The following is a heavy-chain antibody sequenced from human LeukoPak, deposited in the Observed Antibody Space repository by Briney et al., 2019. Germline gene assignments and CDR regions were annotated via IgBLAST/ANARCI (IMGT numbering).Heavy chain of an antibody. CDR1: GGTFSSYA. J-gene: IGHJ6*03. CDR3: ARGCGRSGDCYPYYYYMDV. CDR2: IIPIFGTA. Sequence: SVKVSCKASGGTFSSYAISWVRQAPGQGLEWMGGIIPIFGTANYAQKFQGRVTIPADESTSTAYMELRSLRSDDTAVYYCARGCGRSGDCYPYYYYMDVWGKGTTVTISS. D-gene: IGHD2-21*02. V-gene: IGHV1-69*13.